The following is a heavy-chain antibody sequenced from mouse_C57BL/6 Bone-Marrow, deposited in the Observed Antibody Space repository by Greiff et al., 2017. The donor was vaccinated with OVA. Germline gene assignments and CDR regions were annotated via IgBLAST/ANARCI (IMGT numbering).Heavy chain of an antibody. J-gene: IGHJ2*01. CDR3: ARFYYAYYFDY. D-gene: IGHD1-1*01. Sequence: EVKVEESGGGLVKPGGSLKLSCAASGFTFSDYGMHWVRQAPEKGLEWVAYISSGSSTIYYADTVNGRFTISRDNAKNTLFLQMTSLRSEDTAMCYCARFYYAYYFDYWGQGTTLTVSS. CDR1: GFTFSDYG. CDR2: ISSGSSTI. V-gene: IGHV5-17*01.